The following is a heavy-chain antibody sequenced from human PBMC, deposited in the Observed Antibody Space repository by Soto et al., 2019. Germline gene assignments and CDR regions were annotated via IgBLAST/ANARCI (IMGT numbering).Heavy chain of an antibody. CDR3: AKGLTIFGVVTILYYFDY. J-gene: IGHJ4*02. D-gene: IGHD3-3*01. Sequence: LRLSCAASGFTFSSYGMHWVRQAPGKGLEWVAVISYDGSNKYYADSVKGRFTISRDNSKNTLYLQMNSLRAEDTAVYYCAKGLTIFGVVTILYYFDYWGQGTLVTVSS. V-gene: IGHV3-30*18. CDR2: ISYDGSNK. CDR1: GFTFSSYG.